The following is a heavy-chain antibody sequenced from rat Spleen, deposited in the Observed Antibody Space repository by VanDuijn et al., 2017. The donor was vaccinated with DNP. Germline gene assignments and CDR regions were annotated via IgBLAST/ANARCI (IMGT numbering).Heavy chain of an antibody. CDR3: ASNNNFDY. J-gene: IGHJ2*01. D-gene: IGHD1-10*01. Sequence: EVQLVESGGGLVQPGRSMKLSCAVSGFTFSDYSMAWVLQAPTKGLEWVASISVGGGNTYYRDSVKGRFTISRDNAKNTLYLQMNSLRSEDTATYYCASNNNFDYWGQGVMVTVSS. V-gene: IGHV5-25*01. CDR2: ISVGGGNT. CDR1: GFTFSDYS.